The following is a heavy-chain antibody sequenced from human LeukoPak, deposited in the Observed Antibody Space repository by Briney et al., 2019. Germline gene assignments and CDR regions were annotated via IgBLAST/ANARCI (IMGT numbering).Heavy chain of an antibody. D-gene: IGHD1-26*01. CDR3: ARGRYSGSYLLDY. V-gene: IGHV1-2*02. CDR1: GYTSTGYY. Sequence: ASLKASSTASGYTSTGYYMHSVRQAPGQGLEWMGWINPNSGGTNYAQKFQGSVTMTRDTSISTAYMELSRLRSDDTAVYYCARGRYSGSYLLDYWGQGTLVTVSS. J-gene: IGHJ4*02. CDR2: INPNSGGT.